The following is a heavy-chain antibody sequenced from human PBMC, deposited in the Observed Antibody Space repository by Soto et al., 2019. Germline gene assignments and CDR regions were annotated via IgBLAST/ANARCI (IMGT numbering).Heavy chain of an antibody. Sequence: QVQLQQWGAGLLKPSETLSLTCAVYGGSFSGYYWSWIRQPPGKGLEWIGEINHSGSTNYNPSLKSRVTISVDTSKNQFSLKLSSVTAADTAVYYCARESYGDYWGQGTLVTVSS. J-gene: IGHJ4*02. CDR2: INHSGST. CDR1: GGSFSGYY. CDR3: ARESYGDY. D-gene: IGHD1-26*01. V-gene: IGHV4-34*01.